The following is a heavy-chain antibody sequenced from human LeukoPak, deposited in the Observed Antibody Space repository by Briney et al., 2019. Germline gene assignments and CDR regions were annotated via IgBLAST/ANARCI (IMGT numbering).Heavy chain of an antibody. Sequence: NASETLSLTCTVSGGSISSYYWSWIRQPPGKGLEWIGYIYYSGSTNYNPSLKSRVTMSVDTSKNQFSLKLSSVTAADTAVYYCARDAYDSSGYYPGVDYYYYMDVWGKGTTVTVSS. D-gene: IGHD3-22*01. J-gene: IGHJ6*03. V-gene: IGHV4-59*12. CDR2: IYYSGST. CDR1: GGSISSYY. CDR3: ARDAYDSSGYYPGVDYYYYMDV.